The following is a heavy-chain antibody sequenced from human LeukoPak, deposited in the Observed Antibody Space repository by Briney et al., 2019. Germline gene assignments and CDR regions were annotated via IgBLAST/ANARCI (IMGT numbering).Heavy chain of an antibody. CDR1: GFSFSDYY. V-gene: IGHV3-11*01. CDR2: ITDTGITK. CDR3: ARDGQRNYYYGMDV. J-gene: IGHJ6*02. Sequence: GGSLRLSCAASGFSFSDYYMIWIRQAPGKGLEWLSYITDTGITKFYADSVKGRFTISRDNVKNSLSLQMNSLRADDTAVYYCARDGQRNYYYGMDVWGQGTTVTVSS.